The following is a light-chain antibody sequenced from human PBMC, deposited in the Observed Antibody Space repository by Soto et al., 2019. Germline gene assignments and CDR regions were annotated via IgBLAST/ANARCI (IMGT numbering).Light chain of an antibody. CDR2: DVN. Sequence: QSALTQPRSVSGSPGQSVTISCTGTTSDVGNYNYVSWYQQHPGKAPKLIIYDVNQRPSGVPDHFSGSKSGNTASLTISGLQADDDGDYFCCSYAGSYSWVFGGGTKLTVL. V-gene: IGLV2-11*01. CDR3: CSYAGSYSWV. J-gene: IGLJ3*02. CDR1: TSDVGNYNY.